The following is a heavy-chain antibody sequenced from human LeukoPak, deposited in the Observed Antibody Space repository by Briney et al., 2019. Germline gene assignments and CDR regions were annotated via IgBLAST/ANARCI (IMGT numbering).Heavy chain of an antibody. CDR3: ARGGSYYYDSSGYYSLDY. J-gene: IGHJ4*02. D-gene: IGHD3-22*01. CDR2: ISSSSSYI. Sequence: GGSLRLSCAASGFTFSSYSMNWVRQAPGKGLEWVSSISSSSSYIYYADSVKGRFTISRDNAKNSLYLQMNSLRAEDTAVYYCARGGSYYYDSSGYYSLDYWGQGTLVTVSS. V-gene: IGHV3-21*01. CDR1: GFTFSSYS.